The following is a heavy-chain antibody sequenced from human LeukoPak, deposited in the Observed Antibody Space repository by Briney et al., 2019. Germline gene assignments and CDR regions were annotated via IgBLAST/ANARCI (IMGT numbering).Heavy chain of an antibody. V-gene: IGHV3-53*01. D-gene: IGHD2-15*01. CDR2: IYSGGST. CDR3: ARDDKRSGALDP. CDR1: GFTVSRNY. J-gene: IGHJ5*02. Sequence: WGSLTLTCAVSGFTVSRNYFSWVRQPPAREREGVSVIYSGGSTYYADSVKGRFTISRDNSKNTLYLQMNSLRAEDTAVYYCARDDKRSGALDPWGQGTLVTVSS.